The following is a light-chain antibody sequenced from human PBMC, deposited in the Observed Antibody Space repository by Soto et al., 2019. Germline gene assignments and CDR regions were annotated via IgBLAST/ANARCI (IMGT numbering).Light chain of an antibody. J-gene: IGLJ1*01. CDR2: DAN. CDR3: SSYTGTSAPYV. CDR1: NSDVGNYDY. V-gene: IGLV2-14*03. Sequence: QSALTQPASVSGSPGQSITISCTGTNSDVGNYDYVSWYQQHPGKAPKLIIYDANKRPSGVSHRFSVTKSGNTASLTISGLQPEDEADYYCSSYTGTSAPYVLGTGTKLT.